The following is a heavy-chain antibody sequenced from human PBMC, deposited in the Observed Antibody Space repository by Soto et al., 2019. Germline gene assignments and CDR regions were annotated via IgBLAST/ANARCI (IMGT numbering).Heavy chain of an antibody. CDR2: IYYSGST. J-gene: IGHJ5*02. Sequence: QVQLQESGPGLVKPSQTLSLTCTVSGGSISSGGYYWSWIRQHPGKGLEWIGYIYYSGSTYYNPSLKSRVTISVDTYKNQLSRKLSSVTAADTAVYYGARASSTRGYGYGYWFDPWGQGTLVTVSS. CDR1: GGSISSGGYY. CDR3: ARASSTRGYGYGYWFDP. D-gene: IGHD5-18*01. V-gene: IGHV4-31*03.